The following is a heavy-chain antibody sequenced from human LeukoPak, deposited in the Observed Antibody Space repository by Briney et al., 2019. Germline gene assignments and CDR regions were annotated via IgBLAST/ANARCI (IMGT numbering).Heavy chain of an antibody. V-gene: IGHV4-39*01. CDR1: GVSITRTTSY. D-gene: IGHD5-12*01. CDR2: IHYSGGT. CDR3: ASYSGFYWHNYFDY. Sequence: PSETLSLTCAVSGVSITRTTSYWGWIRQSPGKGLEWIATIHYSGGTYYNPSLKSRVTMSVDTSKNQFSLNLSSVTAADTAVYFCASYSGFYWHNYFDYWGQAALVSVSS. J-gene: IGHJ4*02.